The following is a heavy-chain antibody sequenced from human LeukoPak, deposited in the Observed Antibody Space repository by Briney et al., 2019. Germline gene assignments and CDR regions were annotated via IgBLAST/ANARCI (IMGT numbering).Heavy chain of an antibody. V-gene: IGHV3-66*01. CDR2: IYSGGST. CDR3: ARVPVTYFDY. Sequence: QPGGSLRLSCAASGFTFSSYSMNWVRQAPGKGLEWVSVIYSGGSTYYADSVKGRFTISRDNSKNTLYLQMNSLRAEDTAMYYCARVPVTYFDYWGQGTLVTVSS. D-gene: IGHD4-17*01. J-gene: IGHJ4*02. CDR1: GFTFSSYS.